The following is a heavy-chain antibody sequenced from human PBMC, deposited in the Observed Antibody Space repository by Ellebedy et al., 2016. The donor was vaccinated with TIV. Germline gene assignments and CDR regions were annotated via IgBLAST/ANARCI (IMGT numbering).Heavy chain of an antibody. J-gene: IGHJ4*02. V-gene: IGHV3-48*04. CDR1: GFTFSTYS. CDR2: ISGSGNTK. D-gene: IGHD2-15*01. Sequence: GESLKISCTDSGFTFSTYSMNWVRQAPGKGLEWVSYISGSGNTKYYTDSVKGRFTISRDNAKNSLYLHMNSLRAEDTAVYYWATGARSEGGYWGQGTLVTVSS. CDR3: ATGARSEGGY.